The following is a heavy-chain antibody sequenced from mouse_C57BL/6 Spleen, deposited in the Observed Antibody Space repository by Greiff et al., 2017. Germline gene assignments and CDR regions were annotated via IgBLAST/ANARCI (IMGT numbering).Heavy chain of an antibody. J-gene: IGHJ2*01. V-gene: IGHV1-80*01. CDR3: ARKGGITTVSYFDY. D-gene: IGHD1-1*01. CDR1: GYAFSSYW. CDR2: IYPGDGDT. Sequence: QVQLQQSGAELVKPGASVKISCKASGYAFSSYWMNWVKQRPGKGLEWIGQIYPGDGDTNYNGKFKGKATLTADKSSSTAYMQLSSLTSEDSAVYFCARKGGITTVSYFDYWGQGTTLTVSS.